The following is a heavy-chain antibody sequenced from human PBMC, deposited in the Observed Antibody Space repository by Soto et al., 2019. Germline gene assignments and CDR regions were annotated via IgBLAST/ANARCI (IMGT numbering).Heavy chain of an antibody. CDR3: ARGKDIVVVVAAMRYYFDY. Sequence: SETLSLTCAVYGGSFSGYYWSWIRQPPGKGLEWIGEINHSGSTNYNPSLKSRVTISVDTSKNQFSLKLSSVTAADTAVYYCARGKDIVVVVAAMRYYFDYWGQGTLVTVSS. D-gene: IGHD2-15*01. CDR1: GGSFSGYY. J-gene: IGHJ4*02. V-gene: IGHV4-34*01. CDR2: INHSGST.